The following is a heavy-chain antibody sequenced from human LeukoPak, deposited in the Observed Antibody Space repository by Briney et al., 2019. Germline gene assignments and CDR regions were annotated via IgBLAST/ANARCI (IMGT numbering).Heavy chain of an antibody. Sequence: SETLSLTCTVSGGSISSSSYYWGWIRQPPGKGLEWIGSIYYSGSTYYNPSLKSRVTISVDTSKNQFSLKLSSVTAADTAVYYCTRSIPSWLTPYFDYWGQGTLVTVSS. V-gene: IGHV4-39*01. J-gene: IGHJ4*02. CDR1: GGSISSSSYY. CDR3: TRSIPSWLTPYFDY. CDR2: IYYSGST. D-gene: IGHD3-22*01.